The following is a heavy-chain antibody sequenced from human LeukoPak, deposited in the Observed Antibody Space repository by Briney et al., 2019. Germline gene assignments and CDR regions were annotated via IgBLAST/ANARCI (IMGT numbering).Heavy chain of an antibody. J-gene: IGHJ4*02. CDR3: ATDLSSGWYLGY. V-gene: IGHV1-24*01. D-gene: IGHD6-19*01. Sequence: ASVKVSCKVSGYTLTELSMHWVRQAPGKGLERMGGFDPEDGETIYAQKFQGRVTMTEDTSTDTAYMELSSLRSEDTAVYYCATDLSSGWYLGYWGQGTLVTVSS. CDR2: FDPEDGET. CDR1: GYTLTELS.